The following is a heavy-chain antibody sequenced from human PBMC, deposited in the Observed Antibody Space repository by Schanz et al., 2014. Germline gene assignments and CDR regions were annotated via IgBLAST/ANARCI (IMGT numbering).Heavy chain of an antibody. CDR2: IYYNGTNK. Sequence: QVQLVESGGGVVQPGRSLRLSCAASGFTFSRYGMHWVRQAPGKGLEWVALIYYNGTNKYYADSVKGRFTISRDNSKNTVNLQMNSLRAEDTAVYYCAKEKEEVAADGSFFDYWGQGTLVTVSS. CDR1: GFTFSRYG. V-gene: IGHV3-30*18. CDR3: AKEKEEVAADGSFFDY. D-gene: IGHD6-13*01. J-gene: IGHJ4*02.